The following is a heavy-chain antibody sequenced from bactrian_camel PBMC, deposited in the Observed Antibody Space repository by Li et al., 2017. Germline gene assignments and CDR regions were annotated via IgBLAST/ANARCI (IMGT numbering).Heavy chain of an antibody. J-gene: IGHJ6*01. V-gene: IGHV3S1*01. CDR3: AADPVAGANCDTNLDFRY. Sequence: VQLVESGGGSVQTGGSLILSCAASDQSSKTTCISWFRQIPGNERERVSTINRGHGVPYIADSVKGRFTLSRDDAKNTLYLHMISLNTEDTAMYYCAADPVAGANCDTNLDFRYQGQGTQVTVS. D-gene: IGHD3*01. CDR1: DQSSKTTC. CDR2: INRGHGVP.